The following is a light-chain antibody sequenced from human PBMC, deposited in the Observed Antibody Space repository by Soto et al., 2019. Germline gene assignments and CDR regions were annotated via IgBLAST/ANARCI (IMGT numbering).Light chain of an antibody. CDR1: QSVGSS. CDR2: GAS. CDR3: QQYNNWPRIT. Sequence: ETVMTQSPATLSVYPGERATLSCRASQSVGSSLAWYQQKPGQAPRLLIYGASTRATGISARFSGSGSGTEFTLTISSLQSEDFAVYYCQQYNNWPRITFGQGTRLEIK. J-gene: IGKJ5*01. V-gene: IGKV3-15*01.